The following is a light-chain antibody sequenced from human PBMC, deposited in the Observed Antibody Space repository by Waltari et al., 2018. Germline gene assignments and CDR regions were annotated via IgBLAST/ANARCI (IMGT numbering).Light chain of an antibody. CDR1: QSVTRT. CDR2: GAS. CDR3: QHYLRLPAT. Sequence: EIVFTQSPGTLSLSPGERATLSCRASQSVTRTLAWSQQKPGQAPRLLIYGASNRATGIPDRFSGSGSGTDFSLTISRLEPEDFAVYYCQHYLRLPATFGQGTKVEIK. J-gene: IGKJ1*01. V-gene: IGKV3-20*01.